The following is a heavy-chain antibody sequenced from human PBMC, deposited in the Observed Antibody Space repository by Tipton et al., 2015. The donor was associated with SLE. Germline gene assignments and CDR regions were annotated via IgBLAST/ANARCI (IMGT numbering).Heavy chain of an antibody. D-gene: IGHD5-24*01. CDR2: ISGSGGST. J-gene: IGHJ4*02. CDR3: AKTGRDGYNWDY. V-gene: IGHV3-23*01. CDR1: GFTFSSYA. Sequence: SLRLSCAASGFTFSSYAMSWVRQAPGKGLEWVSAISGSGGSTYYADSVKGRFTISRDNSKNTLYLQMNSLRAEDTAVYYCAKTGRDGYNWDYWGQGTLVTVSS.